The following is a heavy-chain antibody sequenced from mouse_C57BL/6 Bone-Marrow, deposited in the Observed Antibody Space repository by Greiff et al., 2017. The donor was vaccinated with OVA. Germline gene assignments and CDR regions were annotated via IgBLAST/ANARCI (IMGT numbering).Heavy chain of an antibody. D-gene: IGHD2-4*01. CDR2: IYPGSGST. CDR3: AREDYDPLCYAKDY. J-gene: IGHJ4*01. Sequence: QVQLQQPGAELVKPGASVKMSCKASGYTFTSSWITWVKQRPGHGLAWIGDIYPGSGSTNYNEKFKSKATLTVDTSSSTAYMQLSSLTSEDSAVYDCAREDYDPLCYAKDYWGQGTAVTVSS. CDR1: GYTFTSSW. V-gene: IGHV1-55*01.